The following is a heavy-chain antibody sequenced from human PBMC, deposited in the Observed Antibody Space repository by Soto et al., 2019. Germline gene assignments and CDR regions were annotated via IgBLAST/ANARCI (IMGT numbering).Heavy chain of an antibody. V-gene: IGHV2-5*02. J-gene: IGHJ4*02. CDR3: AHRPGSSSWLH. CDR2: IYWDDDK. D-gene: IGHD6-13*01. CDR1: GFSLSTGGVG. Sequence: QITLKESGPTLVKPTQTLTLTCTFSGFSLSTGGVGVGWIRQPPGKALEWLALIYWDDDKRYSPSQKSRFTTTKDTYKNEVVFSMTNMDPEDTGTYYCAHRPGSSSWLHWGQGTLVTVSS.